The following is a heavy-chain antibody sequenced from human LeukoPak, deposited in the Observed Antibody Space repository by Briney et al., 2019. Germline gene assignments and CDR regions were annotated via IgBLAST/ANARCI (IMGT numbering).Heavy chain of an antibody. J-gene: IGHJ4*02. CDR3: ASHGLVRGGSSWCFDY. CDR2: IIPILGIA. V-gene: IGHV1-69*04. Sequence: ASVKVSCKASGGTFSSYAISWVRQAPGQGLEWMGRIIPILGIANYAQKFQGRVTITAAKSTSTAYMELSSLRSEDTAVYYCASHGLVRGGSSWCFDYWGQGILVTVSS. CDR1: GGTFSSYA. D-gene: IGHD6-13*01.